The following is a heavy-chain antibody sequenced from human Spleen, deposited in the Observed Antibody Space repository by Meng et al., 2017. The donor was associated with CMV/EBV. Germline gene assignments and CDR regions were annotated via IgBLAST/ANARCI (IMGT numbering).Heavy chain of an antibody. J-gene: IGHJ6*02. Sequence: GGSLRLSCAASGFTFSSYEMNWVRQAPGKGLEWVSSISSSSSYIYYADSVKGRFTISRDNAKNSLYLQMNSLRAEDTAVYYCARGDTIWGYYYGMDVWGQGTTVTVSS. D-gene: IGHD7-27*01. V-gene: IGHV3-21*01. CDR2: ISSSSSYI. CDR3: ARGDTIWGYYYGMDV. CDR1: GFTFSSYE.